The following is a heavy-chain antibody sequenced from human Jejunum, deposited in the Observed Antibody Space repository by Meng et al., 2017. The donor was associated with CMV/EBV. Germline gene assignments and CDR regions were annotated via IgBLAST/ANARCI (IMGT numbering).Heavy chain of an antibody. CDR1: GFLFRHKW. CDR2: IKSKDDGGAR. CDR3: TTDPRE. Sequence: LSGAAPGFLFRHKWTGWVRQAPGKGPEWVGRIKSKDDGGARDYAAPVKGRFTITRDDSKDMVYLQMNSLKSEDTGLYYCTTDPREWGQGTLATVSS. V-gene: IGHV3-15*05. J-gene: IGHJ1*01.